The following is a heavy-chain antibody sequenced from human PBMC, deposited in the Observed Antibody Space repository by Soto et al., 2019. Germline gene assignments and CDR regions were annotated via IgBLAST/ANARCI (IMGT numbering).Heavy chain of an antibody. CDR2: IYYSGST. CDR3: ARRPRITISGVVHSWFDP. J-gene: IGHJ5*02. V-gene: IGHV4-39*01. D-gene: IGHD3-3*01. CDR1: GFSLSTSGVG. Sequence: SGPTLVNPTQTLTLTCTFSGFSLSTSGVGVGWIRQPPGKGLEWIGSIYYSGSTYYNPSLKSRVTISVDTSKNQFSLKLSSVTAADTAVYYCARRPRITISGVVHSWFDPWGEGTLVTVS.